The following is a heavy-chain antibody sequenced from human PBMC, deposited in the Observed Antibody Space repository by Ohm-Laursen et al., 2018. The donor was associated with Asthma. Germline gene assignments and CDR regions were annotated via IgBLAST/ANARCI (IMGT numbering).Heavy chain of an antibody. CDR2: IIPIFGTA. CDR1: GGTFSSYA. V-gene: IGHV1-69*06. J-gene: IGHJ4*02. D-gene: IGHD3-22*01. Sequence: SVKVSCKASGGTFSSYAISWVRQAPGQGLEWMGGIIPIFGTANYAQKFQGRVTITADKSTSTAYMELSSLRSEDTAVYYCARDSDQPSYYYDSSGLTFLDYWGQGTLVTVSS. CDR3: ARDSDQPSYYYDSSGLTFLDY.